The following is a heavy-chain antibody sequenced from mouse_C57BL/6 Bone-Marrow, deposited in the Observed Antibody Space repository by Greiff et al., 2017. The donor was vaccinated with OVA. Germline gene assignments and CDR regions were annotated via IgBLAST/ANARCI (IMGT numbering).Heavy chain of an antibody. D-gene: IGHD1-1*01. CDR3: TPGSSYGGYYAMDY. CDR2: IRNKANNPAT. J-gene: IGHJ4*01. Sequence: EVKLQESGGGLVQPGGSMKLSCAASGFTFSDAWMDWVRQSPEKGLEWVAEIRNKANNPATYYAESVKGRFTISRDDSKSSVYLQMNSLRAEDTGIYYCTPGSSYGGYYAMDYWGQGTSVTVSS. CDR1: GFTFSDAW. V-gene: IGHV6-6*01.